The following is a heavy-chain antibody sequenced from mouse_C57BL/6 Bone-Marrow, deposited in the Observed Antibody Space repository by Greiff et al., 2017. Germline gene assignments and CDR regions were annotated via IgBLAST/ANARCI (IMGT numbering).Heavy chain of an antibody. Sequence: QVQLKQPGAELVRPGTSVKLSCKASGYTFTSSWMPWVKQRPGQGLEWIGVIDPSDSYTNYNQKFKGKATLTVDTSSRTADMQLSSLTSEDSAVYYCARGLRRGGFAYWGQGTLVTVSA. V-gene: IGHV1-59*01. J-gene: IGHJ3*01. CDR1: GYTFTSSW. CDR3: ARGLRRGGFAY. CDR2: IDPSDSYT. D-gene: IGHD2-4*01.